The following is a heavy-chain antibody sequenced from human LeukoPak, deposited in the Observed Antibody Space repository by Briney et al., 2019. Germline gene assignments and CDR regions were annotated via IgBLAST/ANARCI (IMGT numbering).Heavy chain of an antibody. Sequence: GASVKVSCKVSGYTLTELSMHWVRQAPGQGLEWMGWINPNSGGTNYAQKFQGRVTMTRDTSISTAYMELSRLRSDDTAVYYCARDSNWADYWGQGTLVTVSS. J-gene: IGHJ4*02. CDR3: ARDSNWADY. V-gene: IGHV1-2*02. CDR1: GYTLTELS. D-gene: IGHD7-27*01. CDR2: INPNSGGT.